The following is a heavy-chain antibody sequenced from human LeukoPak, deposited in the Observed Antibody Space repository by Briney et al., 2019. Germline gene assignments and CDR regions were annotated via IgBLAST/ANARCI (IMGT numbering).Heavy chain of an antibody. CDR2: IFSDGRT. V-gene: IGHV3-66*02. Sequence: GGSLRLSCAVSGFTVSSIYMSWVRQAPGRGLEWVSLIFSDGRTYYADSAKGRLTISRDNSKNTLYLQMNSLRAEDTAVYYCARAQSPYAYYYYYYMDVWGKGTTVTVSS. J-gene: IGHJ6*03. CDR1: GFTVSSIY. CDR3: ARAQSPYAYYYYYYMDV.